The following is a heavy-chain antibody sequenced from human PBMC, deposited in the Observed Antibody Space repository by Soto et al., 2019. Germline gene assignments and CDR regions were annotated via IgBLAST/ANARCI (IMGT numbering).Heavy chain of an antibody. D-gene: IGHD2-2*01. CDR3: ARKPVVPAATQVTDNYYYYGMDV. J-gene: IGHJ6*02. CDR2: IDPSDSYT. Sequence: PGESLKISCKGSGYSFTSYWISWVRQMPGKGLEWMGRIDPSDSYTNYSPSFQGHVTISADKSISTAYLQWSSLKASDTAMYYCARKPVVPAATQVTDNYYYYGMDVWGQGTTVTVSS. CDR1: GYSFTSYW. V-gene: IGHV5-10-1*01.